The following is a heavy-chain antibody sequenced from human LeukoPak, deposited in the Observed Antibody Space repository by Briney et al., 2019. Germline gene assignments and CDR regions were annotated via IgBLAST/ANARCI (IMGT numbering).Heavy chain of an antibody. Sequence: ASVKVSCKASGYTFTGYCMHWVRQAPGQGLEWMGWINPKSGGTNYAQKFQGRVTMTRDTSISTTYMELSSLRSEDTAVYYCARVYDFWSGYLSFDPWGQGTLVTVSS. J-gene: IGHJ5*02. CDR2: INPKSGGT. CDR1: GYTFTGYC. V-gene: IGHV1-2*02. D-gene: IGHD3-3*01. CDR3: ARVYDFWSGYLSFDP.